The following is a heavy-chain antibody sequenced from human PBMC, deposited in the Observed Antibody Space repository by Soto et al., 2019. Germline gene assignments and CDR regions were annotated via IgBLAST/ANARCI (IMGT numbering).Heavy chain of an antibody. Sequence: EVQLVESGGDLVQPGGSLRLSCAASGFTFNSNWMSWVRQAPGKGLEWVANIKQDGNEKDYVDSVKGRFTISRDNTKNPLNLHMNSLRVEDKDVYYCARRVFGALYWGQGTLVTVSS. CDR2: IKQDGNEK. D-gene: IGHD3-10*02. CDR3: ARRVFGALY. V-gene: IGHV3-7*01. J-gene: IGHJ4*02. CDR1: GFTFNSNW.